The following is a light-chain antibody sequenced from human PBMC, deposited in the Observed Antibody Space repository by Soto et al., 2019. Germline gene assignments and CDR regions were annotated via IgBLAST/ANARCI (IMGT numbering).Light chain of an antibody. CDR1: QGISSW. CDR3: QQANSFRHN. V-gene: IGKV1-12*01. J-gene: IGKJ4*01. Sequence: IQMTQSPSCVSASVGDRVTTTGRASQGISSWVAWYQQKPGKGPKLLIYATSSVQRGVPSRFSGSGSGTDFTLTISTLHPEVFATYYCQQANSFRHNFAGGTKVAIK. CDR2: ATS.